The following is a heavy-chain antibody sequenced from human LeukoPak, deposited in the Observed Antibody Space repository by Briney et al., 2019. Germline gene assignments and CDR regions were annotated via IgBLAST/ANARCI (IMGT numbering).Heavy chain of an antibody. Sequence: GGSLRLSCAASGFNFNTYAMHWVRQAPGKGLEWVAVIRNDGNNKYYGDSGKGRFTISRHNSRNTLYLQMNSLRAEDTAVYYCARVDTVMAYYFDLWGQGTLVTVFS. D-gene: IGHD5-18*01. CDR3: ARVDTVMAYYFDL. CDR2: IRNDGNNK. CDR1: GFNFNTYA. J-gene: IGHJ4*02. V-gene: IGHV3-30*03.